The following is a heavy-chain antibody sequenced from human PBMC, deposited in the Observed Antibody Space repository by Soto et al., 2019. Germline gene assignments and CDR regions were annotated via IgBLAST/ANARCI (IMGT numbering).Heavy chain of an antibody. CDR2: IIPIFNSA. J-gene: IGHJ4*02. CDR1: GGTFNNYA. D-gene: IGHD6-25*01. Sequence: QVQLVQSGAEVKRPGSSVKVSCKASGGTFNNYALSWVRQAPGQGLEWMGGIIPIFNSANYAQKFQGRVTSTPDDSTSTAYMELRSLRPDDTDVYDCARELTEASYSFDFWGQGTMVTVSS. V-gene: IGHV1-69*01. CDR3: ARELTEASYSFDF.